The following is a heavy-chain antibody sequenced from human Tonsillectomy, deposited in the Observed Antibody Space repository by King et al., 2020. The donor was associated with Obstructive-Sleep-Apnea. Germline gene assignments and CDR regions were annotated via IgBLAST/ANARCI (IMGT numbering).Heavy chain of an antibody. D-gene: IGHD3-3*01. CDR1: GFTFSNFG. Sequence: VQLVESGGGLVRPGGSLRLSCGVSGFTFSNFGMNWVRQAPGQGLEWVSYISSSSGTIFYAYSVKGRSTISRDNSKNSLYLQMDGLTAEDTAVYYCARAHGPDFWSGNTLDFWGQGTLVTVSS. CDR3: ARAHGPDFWSGNTLDF. CDR2: ISSSSGTI. J-gene: IGHJ4*02. V-gene: IGHV3-48*04.